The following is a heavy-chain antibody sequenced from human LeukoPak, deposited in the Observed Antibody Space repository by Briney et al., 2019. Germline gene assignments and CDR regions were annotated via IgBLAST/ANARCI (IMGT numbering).Heavy chain of an antibody. J-gene: IGHJ4*02. CDR3: AEKGYYDGSGYYMYYFDH. D-gene: IGHD3-22*01. CDR1: GFTFSIYA. Sequence: SGGSLRLSCAASGFTFSIYAMSWVRQAPGKGLEWVSAISGSGGTAYYADSVKGRFTISRDNSKNTLYLQMNSLRAEDTAVYYCAEKGYYDGSGYYMYYFDHWGQGTLVTVSS. CDR2: ISGSGGTA. V-gene: IGHV3-23*01.